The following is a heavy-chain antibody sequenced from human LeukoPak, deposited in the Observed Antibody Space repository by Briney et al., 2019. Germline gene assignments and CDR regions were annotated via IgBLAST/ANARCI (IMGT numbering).Heavy chain of an antibody. Sequence: GASVKVSCRASSYSFTSYGINWVRQAPGQGLEWMGWISGYNGDRNYAQKLQDRVTMTTDTSTSTAYMELRGLRSDDTAVYYCARAALYYYYMDVWGKGTTVTVSS. CDR2: ISGYNGDR. D-gene: IGHD6-25*01. J-gene: IGHJ6*03. CDR1: SYSFTSYG. CDR3: ARAALYYYYMDV. V-gene: IGHV1-18*01.